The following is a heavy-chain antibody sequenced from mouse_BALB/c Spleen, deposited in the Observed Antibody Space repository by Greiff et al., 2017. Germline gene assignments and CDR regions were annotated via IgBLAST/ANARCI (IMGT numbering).Heavy chain of an antibody. CDR1: GYTFTSSW. Sequence: QVHVKQSGSVLVRPGASVKLSCKASGYTFTSSWMHWAKQRPGQGLEWIGEIHPNSGNTNYNEKFKGKATLTVDTSSSTAYVDLSSLTSEDSAVYYCARCDYGGNYGYYYAMDYWGQGTSVTVSS. V-gene: IGHV1S130*01. D-gene: IGHD1-1*02. J-gene: IGHJ4*01. CDR3: ARCDYGGNYGYYYAMDY. CDR2: IHPNSGNT.